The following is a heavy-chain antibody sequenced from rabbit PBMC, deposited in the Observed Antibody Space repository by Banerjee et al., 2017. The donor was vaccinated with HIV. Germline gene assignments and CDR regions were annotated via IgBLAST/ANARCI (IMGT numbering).Heavy chain of an antibody. Sequence: QEQLVESGGGLVQPEGSLIVTCTASGFSFSSNYFICWVRQAPGKGLEWIACIYAGSSGTTYYASWAKGRFTISKTSSTTVTLQMTSLTAADTATYFCARGVDGFGYGYALWGQGTLVTVS. V-gene: IGHV1S45*01. J-gene: IGHJ3*01. CDR2: IYAGSSGTT. CDR1: GFSFSSNYF. CDR3: ARGVDGFGYGYAL. D-gene: IGHD6-1*01.